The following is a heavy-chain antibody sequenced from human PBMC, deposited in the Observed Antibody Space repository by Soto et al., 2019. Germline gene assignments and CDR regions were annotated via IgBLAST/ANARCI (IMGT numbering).Heavy chain of an antibody. D-gene: IGHD5-12*01. J-gene: IGHJ4*02. CDR1: GYAFTLFA. V-gene: IGHV1-3*01. CDR2: INGGNDNT. Sequence: ASVKGSCTTCGYAFTLFATLLVRLALGQSLEWMGWINGGNDNTKYSKKFQVRVTVSMDTSADTVYLGAHVGRPEDTAVYECAREWVQIGYDYGLEGWGQGKLVSVS. CDR3: AREWVQIGYDYGLEG.